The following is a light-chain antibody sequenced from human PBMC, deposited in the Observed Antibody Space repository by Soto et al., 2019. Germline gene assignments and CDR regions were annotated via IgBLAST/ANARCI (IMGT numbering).Light chain of an antibody. CDR2: DAS. Sequence: DIQMTQSPSTLSASVGDRVIITCRASQSLSGWLAWYQQKPGKAPKLLIYDASSLQSGVPSRFSGSGSGTDFTLTISSLQPEDFATYYCQQYNRSPWTFGQGTKVDIK. CDR3: QQYNRSPWT. CDR1: QSLSGW. J-gene: IGKJ1*01. V-gene: IGKV1-5*01.